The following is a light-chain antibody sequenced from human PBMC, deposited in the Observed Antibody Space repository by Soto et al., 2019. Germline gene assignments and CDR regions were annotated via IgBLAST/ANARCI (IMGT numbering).Light chain of an antibody. J-gene: IGKJ1*01. CDR2: GAS. V-gene: IGKV3-15*01. CDR1: QIVSSD. Sequence: ILLTQSPGTLPLSVGDIATLSCRASQIVSSDYVAWYQQKPGQAPRLLIYGASTRATGVPARFTGSGSGTEFTLTISSLQFDDSAVYYCQQYNNWWTFGQGTKVDI. CDR3: QQYNNWWT.